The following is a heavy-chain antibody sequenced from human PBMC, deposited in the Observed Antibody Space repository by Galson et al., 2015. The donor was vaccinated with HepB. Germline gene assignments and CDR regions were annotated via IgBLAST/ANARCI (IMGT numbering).Heavy chain of an antibody. CDR3: ARESYYYGSGGSQLDY. CDR2: ISAYNGNT. D-gene: IGHD3-10*01. Sequence: SVKVSCKASGYTFTSYGISWVRQAPGQGLEWMGWISAYNGNTNYAQKLQGRVTMTTDTSTSTAYMELRSLRSDDTAVYYCARESYYYGSGGSQLDYWGQGTLVTVSS. V-gene: IGHV1-18*01. CDR1: GYTFTSYG. J-gene: IGHJ4*02.